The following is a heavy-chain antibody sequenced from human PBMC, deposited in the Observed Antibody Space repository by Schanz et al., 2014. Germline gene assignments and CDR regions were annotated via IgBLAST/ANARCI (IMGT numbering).Heavy chain of an antibody. Sequence: QVQLQESGPGLVKPSQTLSLTCTVSGGSIRSGTYYWSWIRQPAGKALEWVGRVFPNGITNYNPSHKSRVTISLAPSNTQFSLTRPSLTAADTAVYYCARDTTWRLDLWGRGTLVTVSS. CDR1: GGSIRSGTYY. J-gene: IGHJ2*01. CDR3: ARDTTWRLDL. CDR2: VFPNGIT. V-gene: IGHV4-61*02. D-gene: IGHD1-1*01.